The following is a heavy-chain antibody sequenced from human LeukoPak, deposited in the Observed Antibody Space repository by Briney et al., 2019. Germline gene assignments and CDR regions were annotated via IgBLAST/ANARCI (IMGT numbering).Heavy chain of an antibody. CDR1: GGTFSSYA. CDR2: IIPIFGTA. CDR3: ASGEYYYDSSGYLPGGYFDY. Sequence: SVKVSCKASGGTFSSYAISWVRQAPGQGLEWMGRIIPIFGTASYAQKFQGRVTITTDESTSTAYMELSSLRSEDTAVYYCASGEYYYDSSGYLPGGYFDYWGQGTLVTVSS. D-gene: IGHD3-22*01. J-gene: IGHJ4*02. V-gene: IGHV1-69*05.